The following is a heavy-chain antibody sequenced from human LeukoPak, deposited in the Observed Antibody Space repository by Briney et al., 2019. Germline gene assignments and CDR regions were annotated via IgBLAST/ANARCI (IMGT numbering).Heavy chain of an antibody. V-gene: IGHV3-21*01. J-gene: IGHJ6*03. CDR2: ITSSSSFI. Sequence: GGSLRLSCAASGFTFSNYSMNWVRQAPGKGLEWVSSITSSSSFIYYADSVKGRFTISRDNANNSLYLQMNSLRAEDTAVYYCARDLLRYWSNGVCNYYYYMDVWGKGTTVSVSS. CDR1: GFTFSNYS. CDR3: ARDLLRYWSNGVCNYYYYMDV. D-gene: IGHD2-8*01.